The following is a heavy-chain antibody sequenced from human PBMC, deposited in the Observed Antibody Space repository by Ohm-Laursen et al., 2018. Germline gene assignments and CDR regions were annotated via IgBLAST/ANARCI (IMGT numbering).Heavy chain of an antibody. CDR1: GGTFSSYS. J-gene: IGHJ6*02. CDR2: IIPISGTT. Sequence: SVKVSCKASGGTFSSYSISWVRQAPGQGLEWMGGIIPISGTTNYAQKFEDRVTITADESTSTAYMELSSLRSEDTAVYYCARPTVATDYYYYNMDVWGQGTTVTVSS. V-gene: IGHV1-69*13. D-gene: IGHD5-12*01. CDR3: ARPTVATDYYYYNMDV.